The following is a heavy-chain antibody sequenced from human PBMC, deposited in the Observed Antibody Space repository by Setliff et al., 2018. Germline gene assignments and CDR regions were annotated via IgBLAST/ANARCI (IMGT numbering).Heavy chain of an antibody. CDR3: VLRLGGSFHNAPFDY. Sequence: SETLSLTCTVSGGSISSSSYYWGWIRQPPGKGLEWIGSIYHSGSTYYNPSLKSRVTISVDTSKNQFSLKLSSVTAADTAVYYCVLRLGGSFHNAPFDYWGQGMLVTVSS. J-gene: IGHJ4*02. D-gene: IGHD3-16*01. CDR2: IYHSGST. CDR1: GGSISSSSYY. V-gene: IGHV4-39*07.